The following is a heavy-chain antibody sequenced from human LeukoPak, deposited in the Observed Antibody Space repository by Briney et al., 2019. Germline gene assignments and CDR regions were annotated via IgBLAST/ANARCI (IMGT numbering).Heavy chain of an antibody. CDR2: INHSGST. V-gene: IGHV4-34*01. Sequence: PSETLSLTCAVYGGSFSGYYWSWIRQPPGKGLEWIGEINHSGSTNYNPSLKSRVTISVDTSKNQFSLKLSSVTAADTAVYYCARYIAVAGTEIDYWGQGTLVTVSS. CDR1: GGSFSGYY. J-gene: IGHJ4*02. D-gene: IGHD6-19*01. CDR3: ARYIAVAGTEIDY.